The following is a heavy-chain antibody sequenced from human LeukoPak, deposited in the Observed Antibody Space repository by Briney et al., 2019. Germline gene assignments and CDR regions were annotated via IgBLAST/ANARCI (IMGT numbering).Heavy chain of an antibody. D-gene: IGHD3-3*01. Sequence: GESLKISCKGSGYSFTSYWIGWVRQMPGKGLEWMGIIYPCDSDTRYSPSFQGQVTISADKSISTAYLQWSSLKASDTAMYYCARHYDFWSGYYGGWFDPWGQGTLVTVSS. J-gene: IGHJ5*02. V-gene: IGHV5-51*01. CDR2: IYPCDSDT. CDR3: ARHYDFWSGYYGGWFDP. CDR1: GYSFTSYW.